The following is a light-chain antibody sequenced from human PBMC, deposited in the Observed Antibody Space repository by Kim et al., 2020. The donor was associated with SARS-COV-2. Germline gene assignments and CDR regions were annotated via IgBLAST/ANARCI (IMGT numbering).Light chain of an antibody. CDR3: QQYHKWPPWT. V-gene: IGKV3-15*01. J-gene: IGKJ1*01. CDR1: QSVNSN. Sequence: STGDSATLTSRSSQSVNSNLAWYQQRPGQPPRLLIYGASTRATGIPARFSGSGSGTDFTLTISSLQSEDFALYYCQQYHKWPPWTFGQGTKVDIK. CDR2: GAS.